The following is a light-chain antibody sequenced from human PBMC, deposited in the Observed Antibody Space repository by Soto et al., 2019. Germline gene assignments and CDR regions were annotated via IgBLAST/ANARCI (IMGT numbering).Light chain of an antibody. Sequence: DIQMTQSPSTLSASVGDRVTITCRSSQSVRGSLAWYQQQPGKAPKLLIDDVSNLESGVPSRFSAFGSGTEFTLAISSLQPDDFGSYYCQQFYMGWTFGQGTRV. V-gene: IGKV1-5*01. CDR3: QQFYMGWT. CDR2: DVS. CDR1: QSVRGS. J-gene: IGKJ1*01.